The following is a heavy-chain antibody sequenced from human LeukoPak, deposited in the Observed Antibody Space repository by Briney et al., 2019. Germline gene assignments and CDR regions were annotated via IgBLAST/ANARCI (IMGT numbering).Heavy chain of an antibody. J-gene: IGHJ6*02. D-gene: IGHD2-2*01. CDR2: IWYDGSNK. CDR3: AGGVPAYYYYGMDV. V-gene: IGHV3-33*01. Sequence: GGSLRLSCAASGFTFSSCGMHWVRQAPGKGLEWVAVIWYDGSNKYYADSVKGRFTISRDNSKNTLYLQMNSLRAEDTAVYYCAGGVPAYYYYGMDVWGQGTTVTVSS. CDR1: GFTFSSCG.